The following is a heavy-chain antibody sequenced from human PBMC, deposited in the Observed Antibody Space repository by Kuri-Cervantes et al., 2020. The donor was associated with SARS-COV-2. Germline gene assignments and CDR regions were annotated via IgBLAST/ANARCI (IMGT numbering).Heavy chain of an antibody. CDR2: IVVGSGNR. CDR3: AAGSLEGGYYYYGMDV. J-gene: IGHJ6*02. Sequence: SVKVSCKASGFTFTSSAMQWVRQARGQRLEWIGWIVVGSGNRNYAQKFQERVTITRDMSTSTAYMELSSLRSEDTAVYYCAAGSLEGGYYYYGMDVWGQGTTVTVSS. CDR1: GFTFTSSA. V-gene: IGHV1-58*02. D-gene: IGHD6-13*01.